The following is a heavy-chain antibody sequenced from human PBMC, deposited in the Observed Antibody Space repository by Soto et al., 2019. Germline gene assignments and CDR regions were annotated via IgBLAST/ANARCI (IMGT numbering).Heavy chain of an antibody. CDR1: GFTFTNYY. J-gene: IGHJ6*02. CDR2: INPSNGFT. CDR3: ARDRPDTYCGGDCPLGYYYHGMDV. D-gene: IGHD2-21*02. V-gene: IGHV1-46*01. Sequence: QVQLVQSVTELKKPGASVSLSCKASGFTFTNYYFNWVRQSPGEGLQLMGIINPSNGFTSYSQKFQDRVTMTTDTSTNTAHMEVRSLRFDDTAVYFCARDRPDTYCGGDCPLGYYYHGMDVWGQGTAVPVSS.